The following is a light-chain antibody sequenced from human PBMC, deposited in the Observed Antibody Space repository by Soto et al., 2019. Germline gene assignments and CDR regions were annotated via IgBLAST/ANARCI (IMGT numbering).Light chain of an antibody. CDR1: QGIRSY. CDR3: QQLNIFPPLFT. V-gene: IGKV1-9*01. J-gene: IGKJ3*01. Sequence: DIQLTQSPFFLSASVGDRVTITCRASQGIRSYLAWYQQRQGNARALLIYGASTLRTGVASRFSGSGSGTEFTLTISSLQPEDFATYFCQQLNIFPPLFTFGPGTKVDIK. CDR2: GAS.